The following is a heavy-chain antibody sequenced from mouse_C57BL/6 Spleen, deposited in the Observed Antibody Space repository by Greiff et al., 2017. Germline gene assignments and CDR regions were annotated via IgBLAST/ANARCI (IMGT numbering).Heavy chain of an antibody. J-gene: IGHJ2*01. CDR2: IRSKSNNYAT. D-gene: IGHD2-3*01. CDR3: VRQGDGYYDYFDY. CDR1: GFSFNTYA. Sequence: GGGLVQPKGSLKLSCAASGFSFNTYAMNWVRQAPGKGLEWVARIRSKSNNYATYYADSVKDRFTISRDDSESMLYLQMNNLKTEDTAMYYCVRQGDGYYDYFDYWGQGTTLTVSS. V-gene: IGHV10-1*01.